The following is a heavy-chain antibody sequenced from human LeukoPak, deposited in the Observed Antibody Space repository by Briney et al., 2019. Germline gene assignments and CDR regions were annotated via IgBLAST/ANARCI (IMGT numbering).Heavy chain of an antibody. D-gene: IGHD6-13*01. CDR2: ISYDGSNK. CDR3: AKDLSQGRAAPDF. J-gene: IGHJ4*02. CDR1: RFTFSSYA. Sequence: GGSLRLSCAASRFTFSSYAMHWVRQAPGKGLEWVAVISYDGSNKYYADSVKGRFTISRDNSKNTLYLQMNSLRAEDTAVYYCAKDLSQGRAAPDFWGQGTLVTVSS. V-gene: IGHV3-30-3*01.